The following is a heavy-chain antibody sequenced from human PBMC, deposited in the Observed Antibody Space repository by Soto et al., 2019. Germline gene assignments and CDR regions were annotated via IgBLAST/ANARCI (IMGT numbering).Heavy chain of an antibody. V-gene: IGHV4-38-2*02. J-gene: IGHJ5*02. Sequence: PSETLSLTCSVSDHSINSGFFWGWIRQPPGKGLEWIGSIFYTGDTYYNPSLKSRITMSVDTSRNQFSLKLTSLTAADTAVYYCARDTNSLDPWGQGTLVTVSS. CDR1: DHSINSGFF. D-gene: IGHD3-16*01. CDR3: ARDTNSLDP. CDR2: IFYTGDT.